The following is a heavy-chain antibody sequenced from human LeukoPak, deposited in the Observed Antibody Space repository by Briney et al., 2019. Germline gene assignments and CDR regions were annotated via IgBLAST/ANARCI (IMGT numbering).Heavy chain of an antibody. D-gene: IGHD3-3*01. CDR2: INHSGST. V-gene: IGHV4-34*01. J-gene: IGHJ5*02. Sequence: KPSETLSLTSAVCGGSFSGYYWSWIRQPPGKGLEWIGEINHSGSTNYNPSLKSRVTISVDTSKNQFSLKLSSVTAADTAVYYCARGSPTYDFWSGYSPFDPWGQGTLVTVSS. CDR3: ARGSPTYDFWSGYSPFDP. CDR1: GGSFSGYY.